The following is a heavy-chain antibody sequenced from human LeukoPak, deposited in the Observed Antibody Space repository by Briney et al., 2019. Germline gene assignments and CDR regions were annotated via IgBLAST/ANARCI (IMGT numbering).Heavy chain of an antibody. CDR1: GFTFSGYW. Sequence: PGGSLRLSCAASGFTFSGYWMSWVRQAPGKGLEWVANIKQDGSEKYYVDSVKGRFTISRDNAKNSLYLQMNSLRAEDTAVYYCARGPHYDSSGYRIFDYWGQGTLVTVSS. CDR2: IKQDGSEK. J-gene: IGHJ4*02. D-gene: IGHD3-22*01. V-gene: IGHV3-7*01. CDR3: ARGPHYDSSGYRIFDY.